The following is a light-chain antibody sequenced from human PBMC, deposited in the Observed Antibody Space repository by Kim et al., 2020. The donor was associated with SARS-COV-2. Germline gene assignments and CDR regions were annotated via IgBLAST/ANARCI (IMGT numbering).Light chain of an antibody. CDR3: KVWYSISDHVV. CDR2: YDT. V-gene: IGLV3-21*04. Sequence: SYELTQPPSVSVAPGKTAKITCGGNNIGTYRVHWYQQKPGQAPLMVIYYDTDRPSGIPERFSGSNSGNTATLTISRAEAGDEADYYCKVWYSISDHVVIGGGNKLTVL. J-gene: IGLJ2*01. CDR1: NIGTYR.